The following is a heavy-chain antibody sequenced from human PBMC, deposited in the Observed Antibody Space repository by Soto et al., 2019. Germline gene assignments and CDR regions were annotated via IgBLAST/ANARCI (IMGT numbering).Heavy chain of an antibody. J-gene: IGHJ3*02. D-gene: IGHD2-15*01. CDR3: ARPSPRYCSGGSCLEFPDAFDI. Sequence: PSETRSLTCTVSGRSISSSSYYWGWIRQPPGKGLEWIGSIYYSGSTYYNPSLKSRVTISVDTSKNQFSLKLSSVTAADTAVYYCARPSPRYCSGGSCLEFPDAFDIWGQGTMVT. CDR1: GRSISSSSYY. CDR2: IYYSGST. V-gene: IGHV4-39*01.